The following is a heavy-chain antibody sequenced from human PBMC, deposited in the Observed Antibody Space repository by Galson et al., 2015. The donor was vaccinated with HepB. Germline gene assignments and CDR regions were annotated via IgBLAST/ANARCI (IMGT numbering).Heavy chain of an antibody. CDR2: TYYRSKWYN. CDR1: GDSVSSNSAA. V-gene: IGHV6-1*01. D-gene: IGHD6-19*01. CDR3: ARAILRIAVAGTVTDAFDI. J-gene: IGHJ3*02. Sequence: CAISGDSVSSNSAAWNWIRQSRSRGLEWLGRTYYRSKWYNDYAVSVKSRITINPDTSKNQFSLQLNSVTPEDTAVYYCARAILRIAVAGTVTDAFDIWGQGTMVTVSS.